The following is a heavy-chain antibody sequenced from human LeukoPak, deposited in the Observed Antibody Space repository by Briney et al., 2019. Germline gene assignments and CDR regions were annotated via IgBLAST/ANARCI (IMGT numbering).Heavy chain of an antibody. Sequence: SQTLSLTCAISGDSVSSNSVTWNWIRQSPSRGLEWLGRTYYRSTWYNDYAVSVRGRITVNPDTSKNQFSLHLNSVTPEDTAVYYCARRLTQYDCFDPWGQGILVAVSS. CDR3: ARRLTQYDCFDP. V-gene: IGHV6-1*01. D-gene: IGHD2-2*01. CDR2: TYYRSTWYN. CDR1: GDSVSSNSVT. J-gene: IGHJ5*02.